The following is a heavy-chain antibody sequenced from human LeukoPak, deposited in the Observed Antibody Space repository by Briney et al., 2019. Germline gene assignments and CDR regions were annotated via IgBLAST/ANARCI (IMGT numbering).Heavy chain of an antibody. D-gene: IGHD1/OR15-1a*01. CDR3: ASVRTGTRAFDI. Sequence: SETLSLTCTVSGGSISSYYWSWIRQPAGKGLEWIGYIYYSGSTNYNPSLKSRVTISVDTSKNQFSLKLSSVTTADTAVYYCASVRTGTRAFDIWGQGTMVTVSS. CDR1: GGSISSYY. V-gene: IGHV4-59*01. J-gene: IGHJ3*02. CDR2: IYYSGST.